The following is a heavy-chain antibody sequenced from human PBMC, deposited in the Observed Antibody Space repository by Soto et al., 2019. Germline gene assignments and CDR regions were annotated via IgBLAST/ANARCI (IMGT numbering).Heavy chain of an antibody. CDR2: ISYDGSNK. V-gene: IGHV3-30*18. Sequence: GGSLRLSCAASGFTFSSYGMHWVRQAPGKGLEWVAVISYDGSNKYYADSVKGRFTISRDNSKNTLYLQMNSLRAEDTAVYYCAKDSMIDCSGGSCYGYFDYWGQGTLVTVSS. CDR1: GFTFSSYG. D-gene: IGHD2-15*01. J-gene: IGHJ4*02. CDR3: AKDSMIDCSGGSCYGYFDY.